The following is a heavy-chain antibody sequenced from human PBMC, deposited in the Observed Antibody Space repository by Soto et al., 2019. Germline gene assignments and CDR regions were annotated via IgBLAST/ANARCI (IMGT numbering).Heavy chain of an antibody. D-gene: IGHD3-10*01. J-gene: IGHJ4*02. CDR3: AKDNLRTYYGSGSQNYFDY. Sequence: EVQLLESGGGLVQPGGSLRLSCAASGFTFSSYAMSWVRQAPGKGLEWVSAISGSGGSTYYADSVKGRFTISRDNSKNTLYLQMNSLGAEDTAVYYCAKDNLRTYYGSGSQNYFDYWGQGTLVTVSS. V-gene: IGHV3-23*01. CDR2: ISGSGGST. CDR1: GFTFSSYA.